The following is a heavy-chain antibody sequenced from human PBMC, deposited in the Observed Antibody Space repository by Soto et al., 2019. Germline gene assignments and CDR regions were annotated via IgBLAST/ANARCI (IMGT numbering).Heavy chain of an antibody. V-gene: IGHV1-18*01. CDR3: ARCYCSVGSCYACWHLDL. CDR1: GYTFTNYA. CDR2: ISASTRNT. Sequence: QVQLVQSGAEVKKPGASVKVSCQASGYTFTNYAISWVRQAPGQGLEWMGWISASTRNTDQAQNFQGRVTMTIDTSTNTANMELRSLRSDDTAVYFCARCYCSVGSCYACWHLDLWGRGTLVTLSS. J-gene: IGHJ2*01. D-gene: IGHD2-15*01.